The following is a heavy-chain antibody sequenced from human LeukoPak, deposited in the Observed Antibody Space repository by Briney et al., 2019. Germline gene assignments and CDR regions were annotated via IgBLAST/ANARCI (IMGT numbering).Heavy chain of an antibody. V-gene: IGHV3-7*01. Sequence: GGSLRLSCAASGFTFSSYWMSWARQAPGKGLEWVANIEKDGGDKYYVDSVQGRFTISRDNTKNSVFLEMNGLRADDTAVYYCGTKAMDVWGKGTTVTVSS. J-gene: IGHJ6*03. D-gene: IGHD1-1*01. CDR1: GFTFSSYW. CDR3: GTKAMDV. CDR2: IEKDGGDK.